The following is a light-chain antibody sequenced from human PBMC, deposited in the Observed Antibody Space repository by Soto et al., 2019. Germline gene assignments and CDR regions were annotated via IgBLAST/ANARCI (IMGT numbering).Light chain of an antibody. CDR3: NSYTGSSPLYV. Sequence: QSVLTQPASVSGSPGQSITISCTGTSSDIGGYNYVSWYQQHPGKAPKLMLYEVSNRPSGVSNRFSGAKSGNTASLTISGLHAADEADYYCNSYTGSSPLYVFGTGTKLTVL. V-gene: IGLV2-14*01. J-gene: IGLJ1*01. CDR2: EVS. CDR1: SSDIGGYNY.